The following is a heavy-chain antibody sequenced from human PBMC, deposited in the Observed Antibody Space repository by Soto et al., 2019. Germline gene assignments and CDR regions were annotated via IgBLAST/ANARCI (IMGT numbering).Heavy chain of an antibody. D-gene: IGHD2-8*01. CDR2: ISWNSGSI. Sequence: EVQLVESGGGLVQPGRSLRLSCAASGFTFDDYAMHWVRQAPGKGLEWVSGISWNSGSIGYAESVMGRFTISRDNAKNSLYLQMNSLRAEDTALYYCAKDILEGYCTNGVCYGNYMDVWGKGTTVTVS. V-gene: IGHV3-9*01. CDR1: GFTFDDYA. CDR3: AKDILEGYCTNGVCYGNYMDV. J-gene: IGHJ6*03.